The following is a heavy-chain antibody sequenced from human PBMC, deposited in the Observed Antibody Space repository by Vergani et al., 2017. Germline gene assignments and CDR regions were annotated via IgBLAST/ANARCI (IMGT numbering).Heavy chain of an antibody. J-gene: IGHJ4*02. CDR3: ARGGWRAVAGTVSWFDY. V-gene: IGHV3-21*01. CDR2: ISSSSSYI. D-gene: IGHD6-19*01. CDR1: GFTFSSYS. Sequence: EVQLVESGGGLVKPGGSLRLSCAASGFTFSSYSMNWVRQAPGKGLEWVSSISSSSSYIYYADSAKGRFTISRDNAKNSLYLQMNSLRAEDTAVYYCARGGWRAVAGTVSWFDYWGQGTLVTVSS.